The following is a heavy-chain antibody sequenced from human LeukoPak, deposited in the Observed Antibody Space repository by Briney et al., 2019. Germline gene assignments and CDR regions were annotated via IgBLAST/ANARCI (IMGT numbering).Heavy chain of an antibody. Sequence: SETLSLTCAVYGGAFSGYYSSWIRQPPGKGLEWIGEINHSGSTNYNPSLKSRVTISVDTSKNQFSLKMRSVTAADTAVYYCARGASSGYYYVRERGYYFDYWGQGTLVTVSS. V-gene: IGHV4-34*01. CDR3: ARGASSGYYYVRERGYYFDY. J-gene: IGHJ4*02. CDR2: INHSGST. D-gene: IGHD3-22*01. CDR1: GGAFSGYY.